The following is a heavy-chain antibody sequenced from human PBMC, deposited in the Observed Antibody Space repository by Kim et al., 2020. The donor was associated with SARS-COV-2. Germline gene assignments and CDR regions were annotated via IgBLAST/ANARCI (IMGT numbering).Heavy chain of an antibody. Sequence: GGSLRLSCAASGFTFDDYAMHWVRQAPGKGLEWVSGISWNSGSIGYADSVKGRFTISRDNAKNSLYLQMNSLRAEDTALYYCAKLHGQYQLLWDAFDIWGQGTMVTVSS. D-gene: IGHD2-2*01. CDR2: ISWNSGSI. CDR1: GFTFDDYA. CDR3: AKLHGQYQLLWDAFDI. J-gene: IGHJ3*02. V-gene: IGHV3-9*01.